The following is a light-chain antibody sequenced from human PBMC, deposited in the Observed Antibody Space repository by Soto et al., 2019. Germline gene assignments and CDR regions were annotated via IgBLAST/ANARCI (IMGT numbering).Light chain of an antibody. CDR2: DAS. J-gene: IGKJ1*01. CDR3: QQYSSYWT. CDR1: QSVVAW. V-gene: IGKV1-5*01. Sequence: DIQMTQSPSTLSASVGDRVTITCRASQSVVAWLAWYQQRPGKAPEVLIYDASSLKGGVPSKFSGSGSGTEFTLTISDLQPDDFATYYCQQYSSYWTFGQGTKVDIK.